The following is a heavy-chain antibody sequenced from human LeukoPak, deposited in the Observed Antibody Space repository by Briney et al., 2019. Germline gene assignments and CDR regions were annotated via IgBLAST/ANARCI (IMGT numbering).Heavy chain of an antibody. D-gene: IGHD3-22*01. Sequence: GGSLRLSCAASGFTFSSYSMNWVRQAPGKGLVWVSRFYSDGSSISYADSVKGRFTISRDYAKNTVFLQMNSLRAEDTAVYYCARGFDSSGQDYWGQGTLVTVSS. CDR1: GFTFSSYS. V-gene: IGHV3-74*01. J-gene: IGHJ4*02. CDR2: FYSDGSSI. CDR3: ARGFDSSGQDY.